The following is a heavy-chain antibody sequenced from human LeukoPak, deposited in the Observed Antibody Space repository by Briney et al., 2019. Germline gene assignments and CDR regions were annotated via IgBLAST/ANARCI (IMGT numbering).Heavy chain of an antibody. D-gene: IGHD3-10*01. J-gene: IGHJ4*02. CDR3: ERADKFFGELLE. V-gene: IGHV3-13*04. CDR1: GFTFSSYD. Sequence: GGSLRLSCAASGFTFSSYDMHWVRQATGKGLEWVSGIGTAGDTYYPGSVKGRFTISRENAKNSLYLQMNSLRAGDTAVYYCERADKFFGELLEWGQGTLVTVSS. CDR2: IGTAGDT.